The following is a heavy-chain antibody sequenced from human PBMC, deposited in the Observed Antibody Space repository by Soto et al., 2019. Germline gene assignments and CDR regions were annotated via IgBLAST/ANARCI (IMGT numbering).Heavy chain of an antibody. V-gene: IGHV1-46*02. CDR3: ARDVYDILTARLGPNHFDY. D-gene: IGHD3-9*01. Sequence: ASVKVSCKAPGYTFNSYYMHWVRQAPGQGLEWMGIINPSGGSTSYAQKFQGRVTMTRDTSTSTVYMELSSLRSEDTAVYYCARDVYDILTARLGPNHFDYWGQGTLVTVSS. J-gene: IGHJ4*02. CDR1: GYTFNSYY. CDR2: INPSGGST.